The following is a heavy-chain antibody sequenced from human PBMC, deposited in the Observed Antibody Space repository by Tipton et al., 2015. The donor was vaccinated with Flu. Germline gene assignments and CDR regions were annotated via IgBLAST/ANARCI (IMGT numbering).Heavy chain of an antibody. CDR1: GYSISSDYY. CDR3: ARLPTGFFDSSGSFDY. Sequence: TLSLTCAVSGYSISSDYYWGWIRQPPGKGLEWIGSIYDSGSTYYNPSLKSRVTISVDTSKNQFSLKLSSVTAADTAVYYCARLPTGFFDSSGSFDYWGQGTLATVSS. J-gene: IGHJ4*02. CDR2: IYDSGST. V-gene: IGHV4-38-2*01. D-gene: IGHD3-22*01.